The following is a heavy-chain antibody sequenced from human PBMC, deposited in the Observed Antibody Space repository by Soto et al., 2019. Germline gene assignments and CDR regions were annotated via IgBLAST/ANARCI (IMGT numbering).Heavy chain of an antibody. D-gene: IGHD2-2*01. CDR2: ISGSGGST. V-gene: IGHV3-23*01. CDR3: ATENLGYCSSTSCYVPHYYGMDV. J-gene: IGHJ6*02. CDR1: GFTFSSYA. Sequence: GGSLRLSCAASGFTFSSYAMSWVRQAPGKGLEWVSAISGSGGSTYYADSVKGRFTISRDNSKNTLYLQMNSLRAEDTAVYYCATENLGYCSSTSCYVPHYYGMDVWGQGTTVTVSS.